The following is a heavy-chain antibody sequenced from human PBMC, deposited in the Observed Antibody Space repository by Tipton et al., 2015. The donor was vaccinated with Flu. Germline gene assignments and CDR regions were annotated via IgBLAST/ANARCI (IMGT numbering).Heavy chain of an antibody. Sequence: QVQLVQSGAEMKKPGSSVKVSCKASGGTFSSYPISWVRQAPGQGLEWMGRIIPVLGITNYAQKFKGRVSIVADKSTSTAYMELRRLRFEDTAVYFCARVNHGGQFPYNYNGMDVWGQGTTVTVSS. CDR3: ARVNHGGQFPYNYNGMDV. V-gene: IGHV1-69*09. D-gene: IGHD4-23*01. J-gene: IGHJ6*02. CDR1: GGTFSSYP. CDR2: IIPVLGIT.